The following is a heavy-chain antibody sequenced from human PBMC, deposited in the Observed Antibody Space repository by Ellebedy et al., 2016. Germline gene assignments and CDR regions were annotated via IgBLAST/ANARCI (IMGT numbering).Heavy chain of an antibody. J-gene: IGHJ4*02. Sequence: KGRFTLSRDKSENTVYLQMNSLTPEDTAVYYCARDRWDYGGYDDYWGQGTLVIVSS. D-gene: IGHD4/OR15-4a*01. CDR3: ARDRWDYGGYDDY. V-gene: IGHV3-30*01.